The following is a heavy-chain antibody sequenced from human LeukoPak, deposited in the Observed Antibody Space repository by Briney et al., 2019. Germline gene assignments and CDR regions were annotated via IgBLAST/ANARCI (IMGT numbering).Heavy chain of an antibody. D-gene: IGHD5-12*01. V-gene: IGHV1-46*01. J-gene: IGHJ4*02. CDR3: TRDRGYDYFFDY. CDR2: INPSGGST. CDR1: GYTSTSYY. Sequence: ASVKVSCKASGYTSTSYYMHWVRQTPGQGLEWMGIINPSGGSTNYAQKFQGRVTMTRDTSISTAYMELSRLRSDDTAVYYCTRDRGYDYFFDYWGQGTLVTVSS.